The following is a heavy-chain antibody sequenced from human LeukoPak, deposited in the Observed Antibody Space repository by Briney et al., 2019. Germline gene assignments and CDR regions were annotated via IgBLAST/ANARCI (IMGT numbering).Heavy chain of an antibody. Sequence: GRSLRLSCAASRFTFSSYGMHWVRQAPGKGLEWVAIISYDGSNQYYADPVKGRFTISRDNSKNTLYLQMNSLRAEDTAVYYCAKDGPYGDHEIDYWGQGTLVTVSS. CDR3: AKDGPYGDHEIDY. CDR2: ISYDGSNQ. D-gene: IGHD4-17*01. J-gene: IGHJ4*02. CDR1: RFTFSSYG. V-gene: IGHV3-30*18.